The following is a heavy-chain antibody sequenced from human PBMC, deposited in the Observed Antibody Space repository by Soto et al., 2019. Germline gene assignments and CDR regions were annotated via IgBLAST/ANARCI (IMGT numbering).Heavy chain of an antibody. CDR3: ARLKHDYVVA. CDR2: MNPNSGNT. D-gene: IGHD3-16*01. CDR1: GYTFTSYD. Sequence: QVQLVQSGAEVKKPGASVKVSCKASGYTFTSYDINWVRLATGQGLEWMGWMNPNSGNTGYAQKFQGRVTMTRNTSISAAYVELSIMRTEDTAVYYSARLKHDYVVAWGQGTLVTVSS. V-gene: IGHV1-8*01. J-gene: IGHJ5*02.